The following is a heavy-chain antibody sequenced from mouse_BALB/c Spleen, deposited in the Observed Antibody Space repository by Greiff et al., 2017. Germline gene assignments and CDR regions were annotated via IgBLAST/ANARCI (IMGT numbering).Heavy chain of an antibody. CDR1: GFTFTDYY. V-gene: IGHV7-3*02. D-gene: IGHD3-1*01. Sequence: EVKLQESGGGLVQPGGSLRLSCATSGFTFTDYYMSWVRQPPGKALEWLGFIRNKANGYTTEYSASVKGRFTISRDNSQSILYLQMNTLRAEDSATYYCARGGARATWFAYWGQGTLVTVSA. J-gene: IGHJ3*01. CDR3: ARGGARATWFAY. CDR2: IRNKANGYTT.